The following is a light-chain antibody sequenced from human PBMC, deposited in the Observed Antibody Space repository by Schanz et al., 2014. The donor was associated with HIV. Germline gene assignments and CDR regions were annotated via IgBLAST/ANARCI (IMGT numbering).Light chain of an antibody. CDR3: QEHGSS. Sequence: EIVMTQSPTTLSVSPGERATLSCRASQSISSSYFAWYQQKPGQAPRLLIYGASSRAAGIPDRFSGSGSGTDFTLTISRLEPEDFAVYYCQEHGSSFGPGTKVEIK. CDR1: QSISSSY. V-gene: IGKV3-20*01. J-gene: IGKJ3*01. CDR2: GAS.